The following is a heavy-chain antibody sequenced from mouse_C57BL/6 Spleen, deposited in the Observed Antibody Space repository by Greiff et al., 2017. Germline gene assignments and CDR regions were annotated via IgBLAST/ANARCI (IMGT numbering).Heavy chain of an antibody. V-gene: IGHV1-50*01. J-gene: IGHJ2*01. CDR1: GYTFTSYW. D-gene: IGHD1-1*01. Sequence: QVQLQQPGAELVKPGASVKLSCKASGYTFTSYWMQWVKQRPGQGLEWIGEIDPSDSYTNYNQKFKGKATLTVDPSSSAAYMQLSSLTSEDSAVYYCARGGYYYGRRDYFDYWGQGTTLTVSS. CDR3: ARGGYYYGRRDYFDY. CDR2: IDPSDSYT.